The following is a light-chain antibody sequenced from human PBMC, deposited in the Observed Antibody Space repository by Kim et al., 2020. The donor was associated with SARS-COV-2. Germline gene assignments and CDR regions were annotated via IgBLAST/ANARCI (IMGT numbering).Light chain of an antibody. V-gene: IGLV3-19*01. CDR2: GKN. Sequence: SSELTQYPAVSVALGQTVRITCQGDSLRSYYASWYQQKPGQAPVLVIYGKNNRPSGIPDRFSGSSSGNTASLTITGAQAEDEADYYCNSRDSSGNHYVFGTGTNVTVL. CDR1: SLRSYY. J-gene: IGLJ1*01. CDR3: NSRDSSGNHYV.